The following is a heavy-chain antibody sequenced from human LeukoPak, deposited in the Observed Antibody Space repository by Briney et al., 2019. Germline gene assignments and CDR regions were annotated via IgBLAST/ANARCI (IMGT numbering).Heavy chain of an antibody. CDR2: IYYSGST. CDR1: GGSISSYY. CDR3: ARAEGSRYGYVDV. J-gene: IGHJ6*03. Sequence: SETLSLTCTVSGGSISSYYWSWIRQPPGKGLEWIGYIYYSGSTNYNPSLKSRVTISVDTSKNQFSLKLSSVTAADTAVYYCARAEGSRYGYVDVWGKGTTVTVSS. D-gene: IGHD3-9*01. V-gene: IGHV4-59*01.